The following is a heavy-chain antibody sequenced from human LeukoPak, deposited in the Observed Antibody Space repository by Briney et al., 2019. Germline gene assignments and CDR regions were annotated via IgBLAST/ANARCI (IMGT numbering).Heavy chain of an antibody. CDR3: ALLGESREWFDP. V-gene: IGHV1-46*01. J-gene: IGHJ5*02. CDR1: GYTFTSYY. D-gene: IGHD3-10*01. CDR2: INPSGGST. Sequence: ASVKVSCKASGYTFTSYYMHWVRQAPGQGLEWMGIINPSGGSTSYAQKFQGRVTMTEDTSTDTAYMELSSLRSEDTAVYYCALLGESREWFDPWGQGTLVTVSS.